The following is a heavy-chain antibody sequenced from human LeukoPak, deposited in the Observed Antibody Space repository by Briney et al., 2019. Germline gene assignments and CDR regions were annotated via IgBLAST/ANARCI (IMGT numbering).Heavy chain of an antibody. CDR3: ARDVVVTSSPDAFDI. V-gene: IGHV4-31*03. D-gene: IGHD2-21*02. J-gene: IGHJ3*02. Sequence: SETLSLTCTVSGDSVTSGGYFWTWIRQHPGKGLEWIGYISDSGTTPYNPSLKSRVSISVATSNNQFSLRLSSVTAADTAVYYCARDVVVTSSPDAFDIWGQGTMVTVSS. CDR1: GDSVTSGGYF. CDR2: ISDSGTT.